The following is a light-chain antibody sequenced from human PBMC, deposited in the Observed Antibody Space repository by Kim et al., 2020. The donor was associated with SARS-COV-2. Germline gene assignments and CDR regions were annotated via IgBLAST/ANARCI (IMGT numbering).Light chain of an antibody. CDR1: QSISSY. V-gene: IGKV1-39*01. Sequence: DIQMTQSPSSLSASVGDRVTITCRASQSISSYLNWYQQKPGKAPKLPIYAASSLQSGVPSRFSGSGSGTDFTLTISSLQPEDFATYYCQQSYSNPYTFGQGTKLEI. CDR3: QQSYSNPYT. J-gene: IGKJ2*01. CDR2: AAS.